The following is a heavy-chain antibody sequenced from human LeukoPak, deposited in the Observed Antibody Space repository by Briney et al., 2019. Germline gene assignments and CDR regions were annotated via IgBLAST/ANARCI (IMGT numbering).Heavy chain of an antibody. CDR1: GGSISSSSYY. CDR2: IYYSGST. Sequence: SETLSLTCTVSGGSISSSSYYWGWIRQPPGKGLEWIGSIYYSGSTNYNPSLKSRVTISVDTSKNQFSLKLSSVTAADTAVYYCARTMTTVVSQYFDYWGQGTLVTVSS. D-gene: IGHD4-23*01. J-gene: IGHJ4*02. CDR3: ARTMTTVVSQYFDY. V-gene: IGHV4-39*07.